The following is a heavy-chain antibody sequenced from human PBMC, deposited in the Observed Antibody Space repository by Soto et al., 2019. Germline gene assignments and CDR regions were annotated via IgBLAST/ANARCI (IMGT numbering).Heavy chain of an antibody. J-gene: IGHJ5*02. CDR2: ISACNGNT. V-gene: IGHV1-18*01. CDR3: ARAVPGDTIVATRNRSDP. D-gene: IGHD5-12*01. CDR1: GYTFTSYG. Sequence: ASVKVSCKASGYTFTSYGISWVRQAPGQGLEWMGWISACNGNTNYAQKLQGRVTMTTDTSTSTAYMELRSLRSDDTAVYYCARAVPGDTIVATRNRSDPWGQGTLVTVYS.